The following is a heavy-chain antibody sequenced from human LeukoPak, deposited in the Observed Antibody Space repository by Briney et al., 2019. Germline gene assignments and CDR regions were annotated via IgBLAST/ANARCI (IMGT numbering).Heavy chain of an antibody. D-gene: IGHD6-13*01. CDR1: GYTFTSYA. V-gene: IGHV1-3*01. CDR2: INAGNGNT. J-gene: IGHJ4*02. CDR3: RLCITGQALDLIAEAGWETH. Sequence: ASVKVSCKASGYTFTSYAMHWVRQAPGQRLEWMGWINAGNGNTKYSQKFQGRVTITRDTSASTAYIELSSLRSEDGRWGLTRLCITGQALDLIAEAGWETHWGQGTLVTVSS.